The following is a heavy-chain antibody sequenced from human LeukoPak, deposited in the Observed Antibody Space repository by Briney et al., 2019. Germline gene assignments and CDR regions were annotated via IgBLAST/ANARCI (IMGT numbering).Heavy chain of an antibody. V-gene: IGHV3-74*01. CDR2: INSDGSST. CDR3: ARGPMYSPRTMATSRGTYFDY. D-gene: IGHD5-24*01. J-gene: IGHJ4*02. CDR1: GFTFSSYW. Sequence: GGSLRLSCAASGFTFSSYWMHWVRQAPGKGLVWVSRINSDGSSTSYADSVKGRFTISRDNAKNTLYLQMNSLRAEDTAVYYCARGPMYSPRTMATSRGTYFDYWGQGTLVTVSS.